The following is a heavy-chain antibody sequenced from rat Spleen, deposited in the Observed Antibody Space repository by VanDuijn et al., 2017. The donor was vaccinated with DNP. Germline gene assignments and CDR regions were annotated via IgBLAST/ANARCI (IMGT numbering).Heavy chain of an antibody. Sequence: EVQLQESGPGLVKPSQSLSLTCSVTGYSITSNFWGWIRKFPGSKMEWIGHITYSGDTSYNPSLRSRISITRDTSKNQFFLHLNSVTTEDTATYYCARQNIVRDYFNYWGQGVMVTVSS. D-gene: IGHD4-3*01. J-gene: IGHJ2*01. CDR2: ITYSGDT. CDR3: ARQNIVRDYFNY. V-gene: IGHV3-1*01. CDR1: GYSITSNF.